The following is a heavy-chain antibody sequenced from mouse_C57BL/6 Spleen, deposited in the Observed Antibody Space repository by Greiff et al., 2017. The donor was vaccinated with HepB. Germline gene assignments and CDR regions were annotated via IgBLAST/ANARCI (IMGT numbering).Heavy chain of an antibody. CDR1: GYTFTSYW. Sequence: QVQLQQSGAELVKPGASVKMSCKASGYTFTSYWITWVKQRPGQGLEWIGDLYPGSGSTNYNEKFKSKATLTVDTSSSTAYMQLSSLTSEDSAVYYCARGEGPGNYFDYWGQGTTLTVSS. V-gene: IGHV1-55*01. CDR2: LYPGSGST. J-gene: IGHJ2*01. CDR3: ARGEGPGNYFDY.